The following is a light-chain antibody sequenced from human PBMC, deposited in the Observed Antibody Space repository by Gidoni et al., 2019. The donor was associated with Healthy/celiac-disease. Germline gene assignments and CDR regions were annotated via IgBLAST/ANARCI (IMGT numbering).Light chain of an antibody. Sequence: EIVLTHSPATLPLSPGERATLSCRASQRVSSYLAWYQQKPGQAPRLLIYDASNRATGIPARFSGSGSGTDFTLTISSLEPEDFAVYYCQQRSNWPLTFGGGTKVEIK. V-gene: IGKV3-11*01. CDR2: DAS. CDR1: QRVSSY. J-gene: IGKJ4*01. CDR3: QQRSNWPLT.